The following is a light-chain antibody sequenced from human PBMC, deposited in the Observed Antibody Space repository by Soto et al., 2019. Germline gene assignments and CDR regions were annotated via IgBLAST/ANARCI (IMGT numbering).Light chain of an antibody. J-gene: IGLJ1*01. CDR1: SSNIGRNY. V-gene: IGLV1-47*01. CDR3: AAWDDSLSGQV. Sequence: QSALTQPLSASGTPGQRVTISCSGSSSNIGRNYVYWYQQLPGTAPKLLIYRNNQRPSGVPDRFSGSKSDTSASLAISGLRSEDEADYYCAAWDDSLSGQVFGTGTKVTVL. CDR2: RNN.